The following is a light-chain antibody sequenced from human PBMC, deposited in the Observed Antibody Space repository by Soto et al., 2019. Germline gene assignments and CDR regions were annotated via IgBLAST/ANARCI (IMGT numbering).Light chain of an antibody. CDR1: LTGGSDY. V-gene: IGKV3-20*01. CDR3: QQYGSSPFT. J-gene: IGKJ3*01. Sequence: VLTQSPGTLSLSPGERATLSCRASLTGGSDYLAWYQHKPGQAPRLLIYGASSMATGIPDRFSGSGSGTDFTLTISRLEPEDFAVYYCQQYGSSPFTFGPGTKVDIK. CDR2: GAS.